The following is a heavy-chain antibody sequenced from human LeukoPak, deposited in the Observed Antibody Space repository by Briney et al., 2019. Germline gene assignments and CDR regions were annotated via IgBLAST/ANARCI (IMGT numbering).Heavy chain of an antibody. Sequence: GGSLRLSCAASGFSFSSYGMHWVRQAPGKGLEWVAFIQYDGRNIYYADSVKGRFTISRDNSKNTLYLQMNSLRAEDTAVYYCASSRPWELLSAFQMWGQGTLVTVSS. J-gene: IGHJ3*02. CDR2: IQYDGRNI. D-gene: IGHD1-26*01. V-gene: IGHV3-30*02. CDR1: GFSFSSYG. CDR3: ASSRPWELLSAFQM.